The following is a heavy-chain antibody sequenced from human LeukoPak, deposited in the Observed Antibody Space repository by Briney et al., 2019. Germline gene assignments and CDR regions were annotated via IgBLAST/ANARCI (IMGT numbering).Heavy chain of an antibody. CDR2: ISSSSSTI. D-gene: IGHD3-10*01. CDR3: ARAPYYYGSGSYGAFDI. J-gene: IGHJ3*02. V-gene: IGHV3-48*04. CDR1: GFTFSSYS. Sequence: GGSLRLSCAASGFTFSSYSMNWVRQAPGKGLEWVSYISSSSSTIYYADSVKGRFTISRDNAKNSLYLQMNSLRAEDTAVYYCARAPYYYGSGSYGAFDIWGQGTMVTVSS.